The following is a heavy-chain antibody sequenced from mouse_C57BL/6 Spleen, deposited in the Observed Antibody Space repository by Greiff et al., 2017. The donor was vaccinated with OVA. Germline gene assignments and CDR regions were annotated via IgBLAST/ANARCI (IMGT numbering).Heavy chain of an antibody. D-gene: IGHD2-1*01. CDR1: GYTFTSYW. CDR3: ASPFYYGNYVFDY. V-gene: IGHV1-55*01. J-gene: IGHJ2*01. Sequence: VQLQQPGAELVKPGASVKMSCKASGYTFTSYWITWVKQRPGQGLEWIGDIYPGSGSTNYNEKFKSKATLTVDTSSSTAYMQLSSLTSEDSAVYYCASPFYYGNYVFDYWGQGTTLTVSS. CDR2: IYPGSGST.